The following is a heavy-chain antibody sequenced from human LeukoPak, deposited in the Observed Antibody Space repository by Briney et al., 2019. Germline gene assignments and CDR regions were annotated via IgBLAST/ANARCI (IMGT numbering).Heavy chain of an antibody. J-gene: IGHJ4*02. D-gene: IGHD2-15*01. CDR1: GYTFTGYY. Sequence: ASVKVSCKASGYTFTGYYMHWVRQAPGQGLEWMGRINPTTGGTNYAQKFQGRVTMTRDTSISTAYMELSRLRSDDTAVYYCAREVGDCSGGSCYHFDYWGQGALVTVSS. V-gene: IGHV1-2*06. CDR3: AREVGDCSGGSCYHFDY. CDR2: INPTTGGT.